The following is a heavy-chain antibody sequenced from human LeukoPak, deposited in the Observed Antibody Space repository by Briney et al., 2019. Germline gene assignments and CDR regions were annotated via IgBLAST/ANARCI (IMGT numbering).Heavy chain of an antibody. D-gene: IGHD3-16*01. J-gene: IGHJ4*02. CDR3: ARDRPYGGVGDFDY. CDR1: GFSFNTYW. Sequence: GGSLRLSRAASGFSFNTYWMHWVRQAPGKGLVWVSRINSDGSNTNYADSVKGRFTISRDNDKNTLYLQMNSLTVEDTAVYYCARDRPYGGVGDFDYWGQGTLVTVSS. V-gene: IGHV3-74*01. CDR2: INSDGSNT.